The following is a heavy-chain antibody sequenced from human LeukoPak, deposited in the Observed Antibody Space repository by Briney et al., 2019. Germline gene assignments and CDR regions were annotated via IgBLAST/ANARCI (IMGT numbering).Heavy chain of an antibody. J-gene: IGHJ3*02. D-gene: IGHD3-10*01. V-gene: IGHV3-21*01. Sequence: PGGSLRLSCAASGFTFSSYSMNWVRQAPGKGLEWVSSISCSSSYIYYADSVKGRFTISRDNAKNSLYLQMTSLRAEDTAVYYCASVVGGAFDIWGQGTMVTVSS. CDR2: ISCSSSYI. CDR1: GFTFSSYS. CDR3: ASVVGGAFDI.